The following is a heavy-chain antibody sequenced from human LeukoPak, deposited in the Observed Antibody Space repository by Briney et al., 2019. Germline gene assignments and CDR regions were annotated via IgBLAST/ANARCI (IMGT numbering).Heavy chain of an antibody. CDR3: ARQPGSTAAFDI. D-gene: IGHD5-18*01. CDR2: SHNSGET. CDR1: GVSMTTYY. Sequence: SETLSLTCTVSGVSMTTYYWSWIRQPPGKGLEWIAYSHNSGETKYNPSLKSRITISADTSKNEFSLKLTSVTAADTAVYYCARQPGSTAAFDIWGQGTTVTVSA. J-gene: IGHJ3*02. V-gene: IGHV4-59*08.